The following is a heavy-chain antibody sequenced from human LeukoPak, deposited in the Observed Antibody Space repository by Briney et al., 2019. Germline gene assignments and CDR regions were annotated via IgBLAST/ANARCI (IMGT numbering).Heavy chain of an antibody. D-gene: IGHD3-16*02. CDR1: GFTFSSYA. CDR2: VRGSGGST. Sequence: GSLRLSCAASGFTFSSYAMNWVRQAPGKGLEWVSVVRGSGGSTYYADSVKGRFTISRDNSKNTLYLQMNSLRDDDTAVYYCARAPYGVGYTAERDYWGQGPLVTVSS. V-gene: IGHV3-23*01. CDR3: ARAPYGVGYTAERDY. J-gene: IGHJ4*02.